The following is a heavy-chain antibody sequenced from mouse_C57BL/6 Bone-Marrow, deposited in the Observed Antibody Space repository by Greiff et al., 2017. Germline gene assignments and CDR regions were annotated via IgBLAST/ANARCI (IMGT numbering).Heavy chain of an antibody. Sequence: EVQLQQSGPVLVKPGASVKMSCKASGCTFTDYYMNWVKQSHGKSLEWIGVINPYNGGTSYNQKFKGKATLTVDKSSSTAYMELNSLTSEYSAVYYCAGEEGFHFAYGGQGTLVTGSA. CDR1: GCTFTDYY. V-gene: IGHV1-19*01. CDR2: INPYNGGT. J-gene: IGHJ3*01. CDR3: AGEEGFHFAY.